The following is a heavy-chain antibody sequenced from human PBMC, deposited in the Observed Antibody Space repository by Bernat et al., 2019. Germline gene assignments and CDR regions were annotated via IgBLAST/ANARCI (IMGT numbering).Heavy chain of an antibody. V-gene: IGHV3-33*01. CDR2: IWHDGSNE. D-gene: IGHD6-19*01. Sequence: QVQLVESGGGVVQTERSQRLSCEASKFTFSSYGMHWVRQAPGKGLEWVAVIWHDGSNENYADSVKGRFTIYKDNSKNTLYLQMNSLRPEDTAVYYCARDHSSGLFYPDYWGQGTLVTVSP. J-gene: IGHJ4*02. CDR3: ARDHSSGLFYPDY. CDR1: KFTFSSYG.